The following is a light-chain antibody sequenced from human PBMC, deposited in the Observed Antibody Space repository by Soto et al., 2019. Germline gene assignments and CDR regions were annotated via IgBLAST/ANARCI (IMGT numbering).Light chain of an antibody. V-gene: IGKV1-39*01. CDR3: QQSYDTPLT. J-gene: IGKJ4*01. CDR2: AAS. CDR1: QNIRTY. Sequence: DIQMTQSPPSLSASVGDRVTITCRASQNIRTYLNWYQQKPGKAPKLLIYAASTLQSGVPSRFSGSGSETDFTLTISSQQPEDFATYYCQQSYDTPLTFGGGAKVEIK.